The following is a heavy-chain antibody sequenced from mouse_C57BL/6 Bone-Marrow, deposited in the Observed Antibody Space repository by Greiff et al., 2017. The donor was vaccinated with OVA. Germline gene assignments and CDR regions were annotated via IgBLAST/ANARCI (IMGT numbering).Heavy chain of an antibody. CDR3: ALRGIPYDYDEGWYFDV. J-gene: IGHJ1*03. CDR2: IYPGSGST. CDR1: GYTFTSYW. V-gene: IGHV1-55*01. Sequence: QVQLQQPGAELVKPGASVKMSCKASGYTFTSYWITWVKQRPGQGLEWIGDIYPGSGSTNYNEKFKSKATLTVDTSSSTAYMQLSSLTSEDSAVYYCALRGIPYDYDEGWYFDVWGTGTTVTVSS. D-gene: IGHD2-4*01.